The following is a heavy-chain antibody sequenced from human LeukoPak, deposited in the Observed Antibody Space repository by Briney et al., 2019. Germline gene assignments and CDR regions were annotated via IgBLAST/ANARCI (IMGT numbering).Heavy chain of an antibody. Sequence: SETLSLTCTVSGGSISSSSYYWGWIRQPPGKGLEWIGSIYYSWSTYYNPSLKSRVTISVDTSKNQFSLQLSSVTAADAAVYYCARDSGSYRGWYFDYWGEGTLVTVSS. J-gene: IGHJ4*02. CDR3: ARDSGSYRGWYFDY. CDR1: GGSISSSSYY. V-gene: IGHV4-39*07. D-gene: IGHD1-26*01. CDR2: IYYSWST.